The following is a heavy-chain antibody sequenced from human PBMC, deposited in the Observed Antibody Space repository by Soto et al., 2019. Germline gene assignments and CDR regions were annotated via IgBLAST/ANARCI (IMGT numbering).Heavy chain of an antibody. CDR3: ARPHFSSSYYFDY. D-gene: IGHD6-13*01. Sequence: QVQLVQSGAEVKKPGASVKVSCKASGYTFTSYAMHWVRQAPGQRLEWMGWINAGNGNTKYSQKFQGRVTITRDTSAITAYMELVSLRSEDTTVYYCARPHFSSSYYFDYWGRGTLVTVSS. CDR2: INAGNGNT. CDR1: GYTFTSYA. V-gene: IGHV1-3*01. J-gene: IGHJ4*02.